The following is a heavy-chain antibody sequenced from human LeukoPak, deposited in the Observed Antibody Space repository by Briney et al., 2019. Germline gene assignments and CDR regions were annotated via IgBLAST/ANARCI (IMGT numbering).Heavy chain of an antibody. CDR2: ISAYNGNT. J-gene: IGHJ5*01. Sequence: ASVKVSCKASGYTFTSYGISWVRQAPGQGLEWMGWISAYNGNTNYAQKLQGRVTMTTDTSTSTAYMELRSLRSDDTAVYYCARQIGYCSSTSCYAPDSWGQGTLVTVSS. D-gene: IGHD2-2*01. CDR1: GYTFTSYG. V-gene: IGHV1-18*01. CDR3: ARQIGYCSSTSCYAPDS.